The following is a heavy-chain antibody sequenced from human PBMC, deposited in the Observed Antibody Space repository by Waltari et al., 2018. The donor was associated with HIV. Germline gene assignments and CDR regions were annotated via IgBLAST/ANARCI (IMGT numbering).Heavy chain of an antibody. J-gene: IGHJ4*02. CDR3: VRDDPGYEPIDY. CDR1: GFTFSRYT. D-gene: IGHD2-2*01. CDR2: IIRENRES. Sequence: VRLMESGGGLVEPGGSLTISCAASGFTFSRYTMNWIRHIPGKGLEWLASIIRENRESYYIDSIKGRFTISRDNAANSVFLHMDRLRVDDTAQYFCVRDDPGYEPIDYWGRGTRVTVSS. V-gene: IGHV3-21*02.